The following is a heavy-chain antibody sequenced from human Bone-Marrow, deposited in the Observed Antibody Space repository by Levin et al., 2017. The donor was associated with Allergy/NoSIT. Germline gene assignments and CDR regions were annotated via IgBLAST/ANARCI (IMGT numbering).Heavy chain of an antibody. Sequence: SETLSLTCIVFGDSITTYYWTWIRQPAGKGLEWIGRMYTSGTTEYSSSFRSRATLSVDPSKSLFSLKLTSVTAADTGVYYCARDLGNGYYTSDSWGQGTLVTVSS. J-gene: IGHJ4*02. D-gene: IGHD1-26*01. CDR1: GDSITTYY. V-gene: IGHV4-4*07. CDR3: ARDLGNGYYTSDS. CDR2: MYTSGTT.